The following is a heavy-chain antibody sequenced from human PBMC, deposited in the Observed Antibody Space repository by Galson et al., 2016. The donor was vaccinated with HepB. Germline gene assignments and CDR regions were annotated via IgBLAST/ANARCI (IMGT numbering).Heavy chain of an antibody. CDR1: GFTFSSYA. V-gene: IGHV3-23*01. Sequence: SLRLSCADSGFTFSSYAMTWVRQAPGKGLQWVSAISATGGTTYYGESVKGRFTISRDNSKNTLYLQMNSLRAEDTAVYYCVKESPVRGNHFEYWGQGTLVTVSS. D-gene: IGHD3-16*01. J-gene: IGHJ4*02. CDR2: ISATGGTT. CDR3: VKESPVRGNHFEY.